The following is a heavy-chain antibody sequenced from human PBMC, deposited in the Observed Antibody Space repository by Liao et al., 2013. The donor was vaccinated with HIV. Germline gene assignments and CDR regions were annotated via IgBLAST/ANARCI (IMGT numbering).Heavy chain of an antibody. CDR2: IYHSGST. CDR3: ASAGRDILTAYYYMDV. V-gene: IGHV4-30-2*01. Sequence: QLQLQESGSGLVKPSETLSLTCAVSGGSISSGTYSWNWIRQPPGKGLEWIGYIYHSGSTYYNPSLKSRVTISVDRTKNQFSLKLSSVTAADTAVYYCASAGRDILTAYYYMDVWGKGTTVTVSS. D-gene: IGHD3-9*01. J-gene: IGHJ6*03. CDR1: GGSISSGTYS.